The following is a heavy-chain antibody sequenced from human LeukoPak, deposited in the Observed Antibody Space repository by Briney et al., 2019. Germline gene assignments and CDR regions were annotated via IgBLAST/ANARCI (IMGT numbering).Heavy chain of an antibody. CDR1: GYSISSGYY. J-gene: IGHJ5*02. CDR3: AKGRHCTSASCDLFDP. CDR2: IYHSGNS. V-gene: IGHV4-38-2*02. Sequence: SETLSLTCTVSGYSISSGYYWGWIRQPPGKGLEWIGSIYHSGNSYYNPSLERRLTMSVDKSTNRFSLSRTSLSAADTAVYYCAKGRHCTSASCDLFDPWGQGTLVIVSS. D-gene: IGHD2-2*01.